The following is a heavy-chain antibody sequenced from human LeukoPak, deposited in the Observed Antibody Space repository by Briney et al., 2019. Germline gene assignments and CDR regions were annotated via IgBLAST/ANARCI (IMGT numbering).Heavy chain of an antibody. CDR3: ARSSSWSVYFDY. CDR2: IYYSGST. CDR1: GGSISSGGYY. V-gene: IGHV4-31*03. D-gene: IGHD6-13*01. Sequence: SETLSLTCTVSGGSISSGGYYWSWIRQHPGKGLEWIGYIYYSGSTYYNPSLKSRVTISVDTSKNQFSPKLSSVTAADTAVYYCARSSSWSVYFDYWGQGTLVTVSS. J-gene: IGHJ4*02.